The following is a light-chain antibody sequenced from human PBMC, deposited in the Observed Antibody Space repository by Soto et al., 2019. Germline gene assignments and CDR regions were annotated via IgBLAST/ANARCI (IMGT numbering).Light chain of an antibody. J-gene: IGKJ1*01. Sequence: EIVMTQSPATLSVSPGERATLSCRASQSVSSNLAWYQQKPGQAPRILIYGASSRETGIPNRFSGSGSGTEFTLTISRLEPEDFAVYYCQQYGNSTQTFGQGTKVDIK. CDR2: GAS. CDR1: QSVSSN. V-gene: IGKV3-20*01. CDR3: QQYGNSTQT.